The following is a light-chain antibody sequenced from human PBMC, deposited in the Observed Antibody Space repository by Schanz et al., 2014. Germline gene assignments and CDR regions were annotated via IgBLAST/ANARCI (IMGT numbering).Light chain of an antibody. J-gene: IGLJ1*01. CDR2: SNN. Sequence: QSVLTQPPSVSGTPGQLVTIPCSGSSSNIGSNYVYWYQQLPGTAPKLLIYSNNERPSGVPDRFSASKSGTSASLAITGLQAEDEATYYCQSYDNSLSGHYVFGTGTKLTVL. CDR3: QSYDNSLSGHYV. CDR1: SSNIGSNY. V-gene: IGLV1-47*02.